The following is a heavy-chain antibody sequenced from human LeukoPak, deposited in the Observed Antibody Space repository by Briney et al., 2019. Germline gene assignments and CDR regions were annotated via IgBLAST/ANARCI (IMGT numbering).Heavy chain of an antibody. J-gene: IGHJ6*03. Sequence: ASVKVSCKASGYTFTSYLINWVRQAPGQGLEWMGWISPYNGKTNYSQNFQDRVTMTTDSSTSTAYMEVSSLRSDDAAVYYCARSVCSRLTCQDFFYYYYMDVWGKGTTVTVSS. CDR1: GYTFTSYL. V-gene: IGHV1-18*01. CDR2: ISPYNGKT. D-gene: IGHD2-15*01. CDR3: ARSVCSRLTCQDFFYYYYMDV.